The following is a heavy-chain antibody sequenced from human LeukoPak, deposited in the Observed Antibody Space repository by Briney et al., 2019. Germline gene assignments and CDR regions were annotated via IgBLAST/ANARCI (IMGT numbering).Heavy chain of an antibody. V-gene: IGHV1-69-2*01. CDR2: VDPEDGET. CDR3: ATDTGHPFGYCSSTSCYKNWFDP. D-gene: IGHD2-2*02. Sequence: ASVKVSCKVSGYTFSDYYMHWVQQAPGKGLEWVGLVDPEDGETIYAEKFQGRVTITAHTFTDTAYMELSSLRSEDTAVYYCATDTGHPFGYCSSTSCYKNWFDPWGQGTLVTVSS. J-gene: IGHJ5*02. CDR1: GYTFSDYY.